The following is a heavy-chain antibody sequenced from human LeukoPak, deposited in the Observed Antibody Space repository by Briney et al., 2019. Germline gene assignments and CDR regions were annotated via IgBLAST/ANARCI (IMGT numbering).Heavy chain of an antibody. Sequence: SETLSLTCAVYGGSFSAYYWTWIRQPPGKTLEWIGEIRDSGRTNYNPSLKSRVTISVERSKNQFSLKLSSVTAADTAVYYCARLWVGTGYNYYMDVWGKGTTVTISS. CDR1: GGSFSAYY. CDR3: ARLWVGTGYNYYMDV. J-gene: IGHJ6*03. D-gene: IGHD3/OR15-3a*01. CDR2: IRDSGRT. V-gene: IGHV4-34*01.